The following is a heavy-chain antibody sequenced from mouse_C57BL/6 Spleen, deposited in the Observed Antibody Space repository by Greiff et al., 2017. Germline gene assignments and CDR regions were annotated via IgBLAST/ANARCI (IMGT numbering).Heavy chain of an antibody. J-gene: IGHJ1*03. CDR1: GFNIKNTY. CDR2: IDPANGNT. CDR3: ARAYYYGSSDWYFDV. V-gene: IGHV14-3*01. D-gene: IGHD1-1*01. Sequence: EVMLVESVAELVRPGASVKLSCTASGFNIKNTYMHWVKQRPEQGLEWIGRIDPANGNTKYAPKFQGKATITADTSSNTAYLQLSSLTSEDTAIYYCARAYYYGSSDWYFDVWGTGTTVTVSS.